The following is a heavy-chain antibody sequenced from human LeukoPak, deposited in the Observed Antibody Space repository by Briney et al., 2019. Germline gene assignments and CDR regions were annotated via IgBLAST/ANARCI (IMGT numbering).Heavy chain of an antibody. CDR3: ARAPEFSSGWLLDC. CDR1: GGSMNTYY. CDR2: IHTSGST. Sequence: SETLSLTCSVSGGSMNTYYGSWLRQSAGKGLEWIGRIHTSGSTNYNPSRKSRVTMSVDTSKNQFSLKVSSVSAADTGVYYCARAPEFSSGWLLDCWGQGSLVTVSS. J-gene: IGHJ4*02. D-gene: IGHD6-19*01. V-gene: IGHV4-4*07.